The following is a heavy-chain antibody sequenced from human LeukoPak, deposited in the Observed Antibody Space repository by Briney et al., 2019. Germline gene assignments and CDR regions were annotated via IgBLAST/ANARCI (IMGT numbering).Heavy chain of an antibody. V-gene: IGHV4-59*12. Sequence: SETLSLTCTVSGGSISSYYWSWIRQPPGKGLEWIGYIYHSGSTYYNPSLKSRVTISVDRSKNQFSLKLSSVTAADTAVYYCARGDHYYDSSGAHFDYWGQGTLVTVSS. CDR3: ARGDHYYDSSGAHFDY. D-gene: IGHD3-22*01. CDR1: GGSISSYY. J-gene: IGHJ4*02. CDR2: IYHSGST.